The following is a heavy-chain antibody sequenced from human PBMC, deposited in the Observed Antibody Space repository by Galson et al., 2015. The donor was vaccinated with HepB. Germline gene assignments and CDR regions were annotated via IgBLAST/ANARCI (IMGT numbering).Heavy chain of an antibody. CDR2: LYSHGST. J-gene: IGHJ3*01. Sequence: SLRLSCAASGFAVSNNYMTWVRQAPGKGLEWVSVLYSHGSTYYADSVKGRFTISRHNSKNTLYLQMNGLRTEDTATYYCARYIPAAGSAFDLRGQGTVVTVSS. CDR3: ARYIPAAGSAFDL. CDR1: GFAVSNNY. V-gene: IGHV3-53*04. D-gene: IGHD6-13*01.